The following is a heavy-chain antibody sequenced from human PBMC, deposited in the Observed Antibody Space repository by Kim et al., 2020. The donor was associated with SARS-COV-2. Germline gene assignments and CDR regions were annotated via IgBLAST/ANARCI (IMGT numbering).Heavy chain of an antibody. CDR1: EFTFSSYS. D-gene: IGHD2-15*01. J-gene: IGHJ4*02. Sequence: GGSLRLSCVVSEFTFSSYSMTWVRQAPGKGLEWVSVITSSGGKAFYADSVKGRFAISRDNSRNTLYLQMNSLRAEDTAVYYCAKGLPCSGGGCYSSKFDSWGRGTLVTVSS. V-gene: IGHV3-23*01. CDR2: ITSSGGKA. CDR3: AKGLPCSGGGCYSSKFDS.